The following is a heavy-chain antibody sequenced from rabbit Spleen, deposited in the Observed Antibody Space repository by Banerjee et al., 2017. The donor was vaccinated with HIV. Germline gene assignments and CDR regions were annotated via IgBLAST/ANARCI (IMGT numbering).Heavy chain of an antibody. V-gene: IGHV1S40*01. J-gene: IGHJ4*01. CDR1: GFIFSDNYA. CDR2: IGTVSGNT. Sequence: QSLEESGGDLVKPGASLTLTCTASGFIFSDNYAMCWVRQAPGKGLEWIGCIGTVSGNTYYASWAKGRFTISKTSSTTVTLQMTSLTVADMATYFCARDAGSGPYIDGYFDLWDPGTLVTVS. D-gene: IGHD1-1*01. CDR3: ARDAGSGPYIDGYFDL.